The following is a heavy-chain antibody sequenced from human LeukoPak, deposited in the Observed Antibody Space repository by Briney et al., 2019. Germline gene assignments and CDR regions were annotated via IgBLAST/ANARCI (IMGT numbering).Heavy chain of an antibody. V-gene: IGHV3-21*01. D-gene: IGHD6-19*01. CDR2: ISSSSSYI. CDR1: GFTFSSYS. Sequence: GGSLRLSCAASGFTFSSYSMNWVCQAPGKGLEWVSSISSSSSYIYYADSVKGRFTISGDNAKNSLYLQMNSLRAEDTAVYYCARASGYTSGWYDDAFDIWGQGTMVTVSS. CDR3: ARASGYTSGWYDDAFDI. J-gene: IGHJ3*02.